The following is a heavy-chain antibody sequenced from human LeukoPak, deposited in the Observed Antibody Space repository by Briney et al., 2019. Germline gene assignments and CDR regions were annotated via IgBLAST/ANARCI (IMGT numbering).Heavy chain of an antibody. D-gene: IGHD4-23*01. CDR3: ARGLGYGGNSGRLWFDY. J-gene: IGHJ4*02. CDR1: GGSFSGYY. Sequence: SETLSLTCAVYGGSFSGYYWSWIRQPPGKGLEWIGEINHSGSHNYNPSLKSRVTISVDTSKNQFSLKLSSVTAADTAVYYCARGLGYGGNSGRLWFDYWGQGTLVTVSS. V-gene: IGHV4-34*01. CDR2: INHSGSH.